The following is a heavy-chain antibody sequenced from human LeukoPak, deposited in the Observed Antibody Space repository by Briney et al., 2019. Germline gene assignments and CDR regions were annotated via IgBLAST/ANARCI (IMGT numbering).Heavy chain of an antibody. CDR2: ISGSGGST. J-gene: IGHJ4*02. D-gene: IGHD6-13*01. Sequence: GGSLRLSCAASGFTFSSYAMSWVRQAPGKGLEWVSAISGSGGSTYYADSVKGRFTISRDNSKNTLYLQMNSLRAEDTAVYYCAKDPGYSSSWDYFDYWGQGTLVTVSS. CDR3: AKDPGYSSSWDYFDY. V-gene: IGHV3-23*01. CDR1: GFTFSSYA.